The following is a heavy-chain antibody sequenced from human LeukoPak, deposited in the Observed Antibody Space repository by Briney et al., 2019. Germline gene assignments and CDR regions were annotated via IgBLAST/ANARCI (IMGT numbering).Heavy chain of an antibody. Sequence: PGGSLRLSCAASGFTVSSSDMTWVRQAPGKGLEWGSIIYSGGNTYYADSVQGRFTISRDNSKNTLYLQMNSLRAEDTAVYHCASSREATSNWFVYWGQGTLVTVSS. CDR3: ASSREATSNWFVY. CDR2: IYSGGNT. J-gene: IGHJ5*01. V-gene: IGHV3-66*01. D-gene: IGHD2-2*01. CDR1: GFTVSSSD.